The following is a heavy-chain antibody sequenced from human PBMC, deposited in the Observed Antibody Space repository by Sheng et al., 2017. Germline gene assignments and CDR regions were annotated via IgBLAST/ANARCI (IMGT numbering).Heavy chain of an antibody. CDR2: IIPIFGTA. CDR1: GGTFSSYA. Sequence: QVQLVQSGAEVKKPGSSVKVSCKASGGTFSSYAISWVRQAPGQGLEWMGGIIPIFGTANYAQKFQGRVTITTDESTSTAYMELSSLRSEDTAVYYCARAVLKDYDSSGPDAFDIWGQGTMVTVSS. D-gene: IGHD3-22*01. V-gene: IGHV1-69*05. J-gene: IGHJ3*02. CDR3: ARAVLKDYDSSGPDAFDI.